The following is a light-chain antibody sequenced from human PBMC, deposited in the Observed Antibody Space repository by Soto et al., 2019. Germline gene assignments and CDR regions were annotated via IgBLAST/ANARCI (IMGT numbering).Light chain of an antibody. V-gene: IGKV1D-12*01. CDR2: AAS. CDR1: QAISTW. J-gene: IGKJ1*01. CDR3: QQANSFPRT. Sequence: DIQMTQSPSSVSASVGDRVTITCRASQAISTWLAWYQQKPGKAPKLLIYAASNLQTGVPSRFSGSGSGPDFTLTLSSLQPEDFANYYCQQANSFPRTFGQGTQVEIK.